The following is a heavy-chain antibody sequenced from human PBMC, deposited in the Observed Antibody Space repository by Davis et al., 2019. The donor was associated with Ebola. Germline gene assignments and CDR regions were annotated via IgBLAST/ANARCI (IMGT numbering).Heavy chain of an antibody. J-gene: IGHJ4*02. V-gene: IGHV4-34*01. CDR1: GGSFSGYY. CDR3: ARWSWGYCSGGSCYPSNYFDY. Sequence: SETLSLTCAVYGGSFSGYYWSWIRQPPGKGLEWIGEINHSGSTNYNPSLKSRVTISVDTSKNQFSLKLSSVTAADTAVYYCARWSWGYCSGGSCYPSNYFDYWGQGTLVTVSS. CDR2: INHSGST. D-gene: IGHD2-15*01.